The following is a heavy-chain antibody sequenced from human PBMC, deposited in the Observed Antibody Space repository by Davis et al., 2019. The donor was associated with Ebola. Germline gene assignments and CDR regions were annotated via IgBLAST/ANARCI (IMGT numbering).Heavy chain of an antibody. D-gene: IGHD2-2*02. J-gene: IGHJ6*02. Sequence: KVSCKASGYTFTSYWIGWVRQMPGKGLEWMGIIYPGDSDTRYSPSFQGQVTISADKSISTAYLQWSSLKASDTAMYYCARQSADCSSTSCYKSYYGMDVWGQGTTVTVSS. V-gene: IGHV5-51*01. CDR1: GYTFTSYW. CDR3: ARQSADCSSTSCYKSYYGMDV. CDR2: IYPGDSDT.